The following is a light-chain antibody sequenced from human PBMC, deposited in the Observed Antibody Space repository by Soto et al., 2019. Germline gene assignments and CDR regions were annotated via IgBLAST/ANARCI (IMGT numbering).Light chain of an antibody. CDR2: GAA. CDR1: QSVSSN. Sequence: EIEMTQSPATLSVSPGERATLPCRASQSVSSNLAWYQQKPGQAPRLLIYGAATRATGIPARFSGSGSGTEFTLTISSLQSEDFAVYYCQQYKKWPRTFGQGTKVEIK. CDR3: QQYKKWPRT. V-gene: IGKV3-15*01. J-gene: IGKJ1*01.